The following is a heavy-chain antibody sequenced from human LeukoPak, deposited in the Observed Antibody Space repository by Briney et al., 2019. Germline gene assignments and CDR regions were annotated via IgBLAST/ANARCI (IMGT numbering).Heavy chain of an antibody. CDR3: AKSNSESQTTVGN. CDR2: IWSDGSHK. Sequence: GGSLRLSCAASGFTFNTYGMHWVRQAPGKGLEWVAVIWSDGSHKYYSDSVKGRFTISRDNSKNTLYLEMNSLRVEDTAVYYCAKSNSESQTTVGNWGQGTLVTVSS. D-gene: IGHD1-26*01. CDR1: GFTFNTYG. V-gene: IGHV3-33*06. J-gene: IGHJ4*02.